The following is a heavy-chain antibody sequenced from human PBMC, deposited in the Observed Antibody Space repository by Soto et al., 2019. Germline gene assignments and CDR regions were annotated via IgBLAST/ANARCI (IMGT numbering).Heavy chain of an antibody. Sequence: ASVKVSCKVYGNTLTKLYIHWVRQAPGKGLEWMGGFNPEYGETVYARKFKGTVTMTEDTSTDTVYMELSSLRSEDTAVYYCAAIQHSYYWGQGTLVTVSS. V-gene: IGHV1-24*01. CDR3: AAIQHSYY. J-gene: IGHJ4*02. D-gene: IGHD6-13*01. CDR2: FNPEYGET. CDR1: GNTLTKLY.